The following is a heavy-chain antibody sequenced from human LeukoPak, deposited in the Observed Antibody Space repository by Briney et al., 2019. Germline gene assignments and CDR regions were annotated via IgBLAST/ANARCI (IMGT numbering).Heavy chain of an antibody. V-gene: IGHV3-21*01. CDR2: ISSGSSAI. D-gene: IGHD3-10*01. CDR3: ARTNYYGSGSYYNPLDY. J-gene: IGHJ4*02. CDR1: GFTFTTYS. Sequence: GGSLRLSCEASGFTFTTYSMTWVRQAPGKGLEWVSIISSGSSAIFSADALKGRFTISRDDAKNLLYLDMNSLRAEDTAVYYCARTNYYGSGSYYNPLDYWGQGTLVTVSS.